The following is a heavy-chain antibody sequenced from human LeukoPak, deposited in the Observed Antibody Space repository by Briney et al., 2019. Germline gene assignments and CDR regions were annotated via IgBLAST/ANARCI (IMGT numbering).Heavy chain of an antibody. V-gene: IGHV1-69*05. J-gene: IGHJ4*02. Sequence: SVKVSCKASGGTFSSYAISWVRQAPGQGLEWMGGIIPIFGTANYAQKFQGRVTITTDESTSTAYMELSSLRSEDTAVYYCARVEGDDYAWGSIAYWGQGTLVTVSS. D-gene: IGHD3-16*01. CDR2: IIPIFGTA. CDR1: GGTFSSYA. CDR3: ARVEGDDYAWGSIAY.